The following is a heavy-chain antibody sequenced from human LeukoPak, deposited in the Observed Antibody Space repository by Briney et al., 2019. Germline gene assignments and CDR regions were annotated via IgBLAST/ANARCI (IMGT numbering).Heavy chain of an antibody. Sequence: ASVKVSCTTSGYTFTSYGIGWVRQAPGQGLEWMGWISAYNGNTNYAQKLQGRVTMTTDTSTSTVYMELRSLRSDDTAVYYCARSGDGNWFDPWGQGTLVTVSS. D-gene: IGHD7-27*01. V-gene: IGHV1-18*01. CDR3: ARSGDGNWFDP. CDR1: GYTFTSYG. CDR2: ISAYNGNT. J-gene: IGHJ5*02.